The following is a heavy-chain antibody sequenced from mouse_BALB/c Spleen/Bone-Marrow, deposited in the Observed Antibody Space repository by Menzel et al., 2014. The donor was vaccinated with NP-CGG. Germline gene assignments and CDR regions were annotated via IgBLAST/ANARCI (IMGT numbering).Heavy chain of an antibody. CDR2: FSPNNGGT. Sequence: AQLKQSGSELATPGASAKISCKTSGYTFTEYTMHWVKQSHGKSLEWIGGFSPNNGGTSYNQKFKGKAALTVDKSSSTAYMELRSLTSEDSAVYYCAREEAFDYVIAYWGQGTLVTVPA. V-gene: IGHV1-18*01. J-gene: IGHJ3*01. D-gene: IGHD2-4*01. CDR1: GYTFTEYT. CDR3: AREEAFDYVIAY.